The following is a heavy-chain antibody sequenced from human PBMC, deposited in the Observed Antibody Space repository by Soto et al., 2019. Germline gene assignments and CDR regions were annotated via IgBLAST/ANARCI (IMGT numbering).Heavy chain of an antibody. CDR2: INAGNGIT. V-gene: IGHV1-3*01. J-gene: IGHJ4*02. CDR3: ARDHEGFDY. Sequence: ASVKVSCKASGDTFTNFAVHWVRQAPGQSLEWMGLINAGNGITKYSQKFQGRVTITRDTSASTAYMELSSLRSEDTAVYYCARDHEGFDYWGQGTLVTVSS. CDR1: GDTFTNFA.